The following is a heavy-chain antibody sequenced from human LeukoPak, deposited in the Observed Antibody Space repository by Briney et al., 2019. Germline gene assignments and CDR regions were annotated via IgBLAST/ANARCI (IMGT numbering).Heavy chain of an antibody. D-gene: IGHD2-2*02. CDR1: GFKFDDYG. V-gene: IGHV3-20*01. J-gene: IGHJ5*02. Sequence: GGALILSCSASGFKFDDYGMSWGRQVPGEGLEGVSGINWNGGSRCYADSVKGRFTISRDNSKNSVYLQMNSLRSEDTAFYHCARDRCSSTSCDNTANWFDPWGQGTMVTASS. CDR2: INWNGGSR. CDR3: ARDRCSSTSCDNTANWFDP.